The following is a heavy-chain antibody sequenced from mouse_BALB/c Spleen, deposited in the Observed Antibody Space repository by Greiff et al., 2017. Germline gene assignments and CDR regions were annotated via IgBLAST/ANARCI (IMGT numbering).Heavy chain of an antibody. J-gene: IGHJ4*01. CDR2: ISSGGST. V-gene: IGHV5-6-5*01. CDR1: GFTFSSYA. D-gene: IGHD2-1*01. CDR3: ARREYGNYGAMDY. Sequence: EVKLMESGGGLVKPGGSLKLSCAASGFTFSSYAMSWVRQTPEKRLEWVASISSGGSTYYPDSVKGRFTISRDNARNILYLQMSSLRSEDTAMYYCARREYGNYGAMDYWGQGTSVTVSS.